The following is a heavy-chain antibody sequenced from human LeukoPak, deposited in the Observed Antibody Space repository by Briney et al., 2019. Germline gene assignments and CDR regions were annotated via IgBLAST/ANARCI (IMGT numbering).Heavy chain of an antibody. CDR2: IKSKTDGGTT. CDR1: GFTFSNAW. J-gene: IGHJ5*02. Sequence: PGGSLRLSCAASGFTFSNAWMSWVRQAPGKGLEWVGRIKSKTDGGTTDYAAPVKGRFTTSRDDSKNTLYLQMNSLKTEDTAVYYCTTSNGDYDDDNWFDPWGQGTLVTVSS. D-gene: IGHD4-17*01. V-gene: IGHV3-15*01. CDR3: TTSNGDYDDDNWFDP.